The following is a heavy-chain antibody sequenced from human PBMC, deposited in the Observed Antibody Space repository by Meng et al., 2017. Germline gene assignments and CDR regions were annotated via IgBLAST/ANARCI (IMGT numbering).Heavy chain of an antibody. D-gene: IGHD2-2*01. CDR2: IKSKTDGGTT. J-gene: IGHJ3*02. CDR3: TTQIGYCSSTSCYIFDAFDI. CDR1: GFTVSSNY. Sequence: GESLKISCAASGFTVSSNYMSWVRQAPGKGLEWVGRIKSKTDGGTTDYAAPVKGRFTISRDDSKNTLYLQMNSLKTEDTAVYYCTTQIGYCSSTSCYIFDAFDIWGQGTMVTVSS. V-gene: IGHV3-15*01.